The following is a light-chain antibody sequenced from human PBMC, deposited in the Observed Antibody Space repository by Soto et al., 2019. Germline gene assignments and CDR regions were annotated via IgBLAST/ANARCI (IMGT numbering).Light chain of an antibody. CDR2: DAS. CDR1: ESIRTW. Sequence: DIQMTQSPSTLSASIGDRVTITCRASESIRTWLACYQHKPGKAPKFLIYDASSLESGVPSRFSGSGSGTEFTLTISNLQPDDFASYFCQQYHNYPRTFGQGTKVEIK. V-gene: IGKV1-5*01. J-gene: IGKJ1*01. CDR3: QQYHNYPRT.